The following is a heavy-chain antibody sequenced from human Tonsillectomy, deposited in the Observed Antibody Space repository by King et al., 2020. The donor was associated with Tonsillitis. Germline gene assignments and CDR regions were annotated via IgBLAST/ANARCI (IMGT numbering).Heavy chain of an antibody. D-gene: IGHD6-13*01. Sequence: QLVQSGGGLVQPGGSLRLTCAASGFSFSTYWMSWVRQAPGKGLEWVANIKQDGSEKYYVDSVKGRFTISRDNAKNSLFLQMKSLRAEDTAVYYCARSSSSWYRSRQGGWFDTWGQGTLVTVSS. CDR2: IKQDGSEK. J-gene: IGHJ5*02. CDR1: GFSFSTYW. V-gene: IGHV3-7*01. CDR3: ARSSSSWYRSRQGGWFDT.